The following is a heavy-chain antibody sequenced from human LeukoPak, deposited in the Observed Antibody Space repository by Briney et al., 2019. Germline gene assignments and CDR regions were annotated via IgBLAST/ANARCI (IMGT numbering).Heavy chain of an antibody. J-gene: IGHJ3*02. D-gene: IGHD2-2*02. CDR1: GGTFSSYA. Sequence: ASVKVSCKASGGTFSSYAISWVRQAPGQGLEWMGGIIPIFGTANYAQKFQGRVTITAHESTSTAYMELSSLRSEDTAVYYCARYRKRLVVPAAITIDAFDIWGQGTMVTVSS. CDR3: ARYRKRLVVPAAITIDAFDI. CDR2: IIPIFGTA. V-gene: IGHV1-69*13.